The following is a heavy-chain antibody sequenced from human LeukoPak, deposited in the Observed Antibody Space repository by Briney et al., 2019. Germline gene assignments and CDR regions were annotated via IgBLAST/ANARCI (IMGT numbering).Heavy chain of an antibody. Sequence: GGSLRLSCAASGFTFSNAWMSWVRQAPVKGLEWVGRIKSKTDGGTTDYAAPVKGRFTISRDDSKNTLYLQMNSLKTEDTAVYYCTTRIAAAANFDYWGQGTLVTVSS. J-gene: IGHJ4*02. CDR3: TTRIAAAANFDY. CDR2: IKSKTDGGTT. V-gene: IGHV3-15*01. D-gene: IGHD6-13*01. CDR1: GFTFSNAW.